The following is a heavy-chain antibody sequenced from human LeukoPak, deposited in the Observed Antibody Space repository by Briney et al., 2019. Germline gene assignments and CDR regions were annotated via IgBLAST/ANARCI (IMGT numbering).Heavy chain of an antibody. V-gene: IGHV3-74*03. J-gene: IGHJ5*02. D-gene: IGHD3-9*01. CDR1: GFTFSGYW. CDR2: INSDGSST. Sequence: GGSLRLSCAASGFTFSGYWMHWVRQAPGKGLVWVSRINSDGSSTTYADSVKGRFTISRDNAKNTLYLQMNSLRAEDTAVYYCARTLRYFGENWFDPWGEGTLVTVSS. CDR3: ARTLRYFGENWFDP.